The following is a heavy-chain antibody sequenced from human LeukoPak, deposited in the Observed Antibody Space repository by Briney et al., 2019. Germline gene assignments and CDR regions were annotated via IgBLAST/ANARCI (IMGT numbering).Heavy chain of an antibody. CDR3: AKDYYDFWSGGYYYYYGMDV. D-gene: IGHD3-3*01. J-gene: IGHJ6*02. V-gene: IGHV3-30*18. Sequence: GGSPRLPCAASGFTFSSYVMHWVRQAPGKGLEWVAVISYDGGNKYYADSVKGRFTISRDNSKNTLYLQMNSLRSDDTAVYYCAKDYYDFWSGGYYYYYGMDVWGQGTTVTVSS. CDR2: ISYDGGNK. CDR1: GFTFSSYV.